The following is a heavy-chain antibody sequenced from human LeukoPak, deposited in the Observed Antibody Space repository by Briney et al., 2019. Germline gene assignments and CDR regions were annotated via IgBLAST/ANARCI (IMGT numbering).Heavy chain of an antibody. D-gene: IGHD6-13*01. J-gene: IGHJ6*03. CDR3: AREEIAAAGLNYYYYMDV. CDR2: ISSSSSTI. V-gene: IGHV3-48*01. Sequence: SGGSLRLSCAASGFTFDNYGINWVRQAPGKGLEWVSYISSSSSTIYYADSVKGRFTISRDNAKNSLYLQMNSLRAEDTAVYYCAREEIAAAGLNYYYYMDVWGKGTTVTVSS. CDR1: GFTFDNYG.